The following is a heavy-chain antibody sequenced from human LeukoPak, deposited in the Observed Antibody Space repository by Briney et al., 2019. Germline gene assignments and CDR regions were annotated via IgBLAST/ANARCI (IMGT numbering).Heavy chain of an antibody. J-gene: IGHJ4*02. D-gene: IGHD3-22*01. CDR1: GFRFTSYW. CDR3: ARRQYYYDSSGPFDY. CDR2: IYPGDSDT. Sequence: GESLKISCKGSGFRFTSYWIGWVRQMPGKGLEWMGIIYPGDSDTRYSPSFQGQVTISADKSISTAYLQWSSLKASDTAMYYCARRQYYYDSSGPFDYWGQGTLVTVSS. V-gene: IGHV5-51*01.